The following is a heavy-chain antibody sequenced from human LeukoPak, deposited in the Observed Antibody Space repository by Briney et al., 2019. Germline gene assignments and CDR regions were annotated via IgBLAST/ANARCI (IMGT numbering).Heavy chain of an antibody. Sequence: GASVKVSCKASGGTFSSYAISWVRQAPGQGLEWMGGIIPIFGTANYAQKFQGRVTITADESTSTAYMELSSLRSEDTAVYYCARDEGYCSSTSCYTDYWGQGTLVTVSS. CDR1: GGTFSSYA. CDR2: IIPIFGTA. J-gene: IGHJ4*02. D-gene: IGHD2-2*02. V-gene: IGHV1-69*13. CDR3: ARDEGYCSSTSCYTDY.